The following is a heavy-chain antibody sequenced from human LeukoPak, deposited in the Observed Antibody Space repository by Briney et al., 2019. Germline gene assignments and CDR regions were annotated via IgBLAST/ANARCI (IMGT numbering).Heavy chain of an antibody. Sequence: GGSLRLSCAASGFTFSSYSMNWVRQAPGKGLEWVSSISSSSSYIYYADSVKGRFTISRDNAKNSLYLQMNSLKAEDTAVYYCARDVGATFDYWGQGNLVTVSS. CDR1: GFTFSSYS. CDR3: ARDVGATFDY. D-gene: IGHD1-26*01. J-gene: IGHJ4*02. CDR2: ISSSSSYI. V-gene: IGHV3-21*01.